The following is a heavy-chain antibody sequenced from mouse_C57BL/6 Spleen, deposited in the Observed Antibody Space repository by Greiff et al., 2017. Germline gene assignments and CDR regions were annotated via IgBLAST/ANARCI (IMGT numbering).Heavy chain of an antibody. CDR2: ISSGGSYT. CDR3: ARREEYYSSPSYWYFEV. J-gene: IGHJ1*03. CDR1: GFTFSSYG. D-gene: IGHD1-1*01. V-gene: IGHV5-6*01. Sequence: EVQVVESGGDLVKPGGSLKLSCAASGFTFSSYGMSWVRQTPDKRLEWVATISSGGSYTYYPDSVKGRVTISRDNAKNTLYLQMSSQKSEDTAMYDCARREEYYSSPSYWYFEVWGTGTTVTVAS.